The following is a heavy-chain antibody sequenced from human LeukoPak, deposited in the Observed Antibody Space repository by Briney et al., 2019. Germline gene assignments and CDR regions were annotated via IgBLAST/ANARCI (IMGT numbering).Heavy chain of an antibody. CDR1: GCSFSSYS. Sequence: GGSLRLSCAASGCSFSSYSMNWVRQAPGKVLEWVSSIGSSSYIYYADSVKGRFTISRDNAKNSLYLQMNSLRAEDTAVYYCARARGLWSGYYVFDYWGQGTLVTVSS. V-gene: IGHV3-21*01. CDR2: IGSSSYI. J-gene: IGHJ4*02. D-gene: IGHD3-3*01. CDR3: ARARGLWSGYYVFDY.